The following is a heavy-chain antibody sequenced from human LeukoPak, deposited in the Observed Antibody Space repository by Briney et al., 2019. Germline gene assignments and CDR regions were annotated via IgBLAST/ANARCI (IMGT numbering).Heavy chain of an antibody. Sequence: ASVKVSCKVSGYTLTELSMHWVRQAPGKGLEWMGGFDPEDGETIYAQKFQGRVTMTEDTSTDTAYMELSSLRSEDTAVYYCATAPRVGSTIFDEDWFDPWGQGTLVTVSS. J-gene: IGHJ5*02. D-gene: IGHD3-3*01. CDR3: ATAPRVGSTIFDEDWFDP. CDR2: FDPEDGET. V-gene: IGHV1-24*01. CDR1: GYTLTELS.